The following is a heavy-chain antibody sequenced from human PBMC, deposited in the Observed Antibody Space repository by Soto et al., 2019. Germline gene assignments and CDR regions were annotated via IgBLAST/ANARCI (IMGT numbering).Heavy chain of an antibody. CDR1: GGTFSSYA. Sequence: GASVKVSCKASGGTFSSYAISWVRQAPGQGLEWMGGIIPIFGTANYAQKFQGRVTITADESTSTAYMELSSLRSEYTAVYYCARERLGVVVPAAMVGYYYYGMDVWGQGTTVTVSS. V-gene: IGHV1-69*13. CDR2: IIPIFGTA. J-gene: IGHJ6*02. CDR3: ARERLGVVVPAAMVGYYYYGMDV. D-gene: IGHD2-2*01.